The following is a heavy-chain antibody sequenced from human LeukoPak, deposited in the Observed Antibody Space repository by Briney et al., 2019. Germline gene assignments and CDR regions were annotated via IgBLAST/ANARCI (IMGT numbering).Heavy chain of an antibody. CDR2: IYHSGST. J-gene: IGHJ4*02. CDR3: TNLRHQLAPLD. D-gene: IGHD6-13*01. Sequence: SETLSLTCAVSGYSISSGYYWGWIRQPPGKGLEWIWSIYHSGSTYYNPPLKSRVTISVATSNTQSSLKLSSVTAADTAVYYCTNLRHQLAPLDWGQGTLVTVSS. V-gene: IGHV4-38-2*01. CDR1: GYSISSGYY.